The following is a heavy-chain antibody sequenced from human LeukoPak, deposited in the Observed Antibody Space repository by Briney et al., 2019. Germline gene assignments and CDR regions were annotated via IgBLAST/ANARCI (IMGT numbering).Heavy chain of an antibody. V-gene: IGHV4-34*01. Sequence: PSETLSLTCAVYGGSFSGYYWSWIRQPPGKGLEWIGEINHSGSTNYNPSLKGRVTISVDTSKNQFSLKLSSVTAADTAVYYCARARTTYYYYYMDVWGKGTTVTVSS. CDR3: ARARTTYYYYYMDV. CDR1: GGSFSGYY. J-gene: IGHJ6*03. CDR2: INHSGST. D-gene: IGHD1-1*01.